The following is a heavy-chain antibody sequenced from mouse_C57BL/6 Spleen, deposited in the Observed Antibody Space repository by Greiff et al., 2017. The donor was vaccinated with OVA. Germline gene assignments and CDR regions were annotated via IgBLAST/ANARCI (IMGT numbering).Heavy chain of an antibody. D-gene: IGHD2-3*01. CDR2: INPNNGGT. CDR1: GYTFTDYN. CDR3: ARREGYDGYYGGVYFDY. Sequence: EVQLQQSGPELVKPGASVKIPCKASGYTFTDYNMDWVKQSHGKSLEWIGDINPNNGGTIYNQKFKGKATLTVDKSSSTACMELRSLTSEDTAVYYCARREGYDGYYGGVYFDYWGQGTTLTVSS. J-gene: IGHJ2*01. V-gene: IGHV1-18*01.